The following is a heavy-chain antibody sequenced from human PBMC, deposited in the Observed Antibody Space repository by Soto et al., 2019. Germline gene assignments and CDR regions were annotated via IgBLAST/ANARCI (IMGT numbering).Heavy chain of an antibody. CDR2: IIPIFGTA. CDR3: APRPPVGGYYYYGMDV. CDR1: GGTFSSYA. J-gene: IGHJ6*02. Sequence: QVQLVQSGAEVKKPGSSVKVSCKASGGTFSSYAISWVRQAPGQGLEWMGGIIPIFGTANYAQKFQGRVTITAEEPTRPAYMELGGLRSEEPPVYYCAPRPPVGGYYYYGMDVWGQGPTVTVSS. D-gene: IGHD1-26*01. V-gene: IGHV1-69*12.